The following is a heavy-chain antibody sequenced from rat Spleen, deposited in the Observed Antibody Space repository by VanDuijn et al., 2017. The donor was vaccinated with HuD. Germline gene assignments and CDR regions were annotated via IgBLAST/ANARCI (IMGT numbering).Heavy chain of an antibody. CDR1: GFIFTDYW. CDR2: ITNGGGRL. CDR3: TGPFDY. V-gene: IGHV5-31*01. Sequence: EVQLVESGGGLVQPGRSLKLSCVASGFIFTDYWLTWVRQAPGKGLEWVTYITNGGGRLYYSDSVKGRFNISRENAKSTLDLQRNSLRSEDTATYYGTGPFDYWGQGVMVTVSS. J-gene: IGHJ2*01.